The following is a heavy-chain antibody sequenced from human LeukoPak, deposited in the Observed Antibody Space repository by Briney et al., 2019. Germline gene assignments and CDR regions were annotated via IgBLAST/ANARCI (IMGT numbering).Heavy chain of an antibody. D-gene: IGHD5-12*01. J-gene: IGHJ4*02. CDR2: INGGGGGT. CDR1: GFTFSSYA. Sequence: GGSLRLSCAASGFTFSSYAMSWVRQAPGKGLEWVSAINGGGGGTYYADSVKGRFTISRDNSKNTLYLQMNSLRDEDTAVYYCVKEVRYGGYGPFDYCGEGALVTVSS. CDR3: VKEVRYGGYGPFDY. V-gene: IGHV3-23*01.